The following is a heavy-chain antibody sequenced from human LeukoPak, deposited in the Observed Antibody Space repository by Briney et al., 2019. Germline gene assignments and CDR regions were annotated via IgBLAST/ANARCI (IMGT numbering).Heavy chain of an antibody. CDR1: GFTFSSYG. CDR2: IWYDGSNK. J-gene: IGHJ4*02. D-gene: IGHD2-2*01. Sequence: GGSLRLSCAASGFTFSSYGMHWVRQAPGKGLEWVAVIWYDGSNKYYADSVKGRFTISRDNSKNTLYLQMNSLRAEDTAVYYRARAGPGYCSSTSCSRLDYWGQGTLVTVSS. V-gene: IGHV3-33*01. CDR3: ARAGPGYCSSTSCSRLDY.